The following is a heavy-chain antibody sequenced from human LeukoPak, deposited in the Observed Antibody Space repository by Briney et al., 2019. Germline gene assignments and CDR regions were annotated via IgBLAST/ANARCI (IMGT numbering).Heavy chain of an antibody. Sequence: SETLSLTCSVSGGSVSSGSYYWSWIRQPPGKGLELIGYIYYSGSTNYNPSLTSQVTISVDMSKNQFSLKLTSVTTADTAVYYCARVRGSSDYWGQGTLVTVSS. J-gene: IGHJ4*02. CDR2: IYYSGST. D-gene: IGHD1-26*01. CDR1: GGSVSSGSYY. CDR3: ARVRGSSDY. V-gene: IGHV4-61*01.